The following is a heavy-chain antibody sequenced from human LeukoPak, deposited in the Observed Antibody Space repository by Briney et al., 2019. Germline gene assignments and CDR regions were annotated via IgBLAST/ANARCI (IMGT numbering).Heavy chain of an antibody. D-gene: IGHD5-12*01. J-gene: IGHJ4*02. V-gene: IGHV3-23*01. CDR2: VSGSGDTT. CDR1: GFTFSNFA. CDR3: AKGGAWLRLLHFDY. Sequence: PGGSLRLPCVASGFTFSNFAMSWVRQAPGKGLEWVSTVSGSGDTTYYADSVKGRFTISRDNSKNTLYLQMSSLRAEDTAVYYCAKGGAWLRLLHFDYWGQGTLVTVSS.